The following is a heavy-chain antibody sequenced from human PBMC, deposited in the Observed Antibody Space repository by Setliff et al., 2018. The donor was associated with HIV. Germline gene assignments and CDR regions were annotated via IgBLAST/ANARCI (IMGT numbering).Heavy chain of an antibody. V-gene: IGHV3-23*01. CDR3: AKGRLRENHD. D-gene: IGHD4-17*01. J-gene: IGHJ4*02. Sequence: SLRLSCAASGFTFDKYGMTWVRQAPGKGLEWVSSISESGSSKFYADSVKGRFTISRDNSKKTLYLQMSSLRVEDTAVYYCAKGRLRENHDWGQGTLVTVSS. CDR1: GFTFDKYG. CDR2: ISESGSSK.